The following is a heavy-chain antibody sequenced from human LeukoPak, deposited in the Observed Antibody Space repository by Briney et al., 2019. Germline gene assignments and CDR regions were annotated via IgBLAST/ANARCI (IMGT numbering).Heavy chain of an antibody. Sequence: SSETLSLTCTVSGGSISSYYWSWIRQPPGKGLEWIGNIYYSGSTNYNPSLKSRVTISVDTSKNQFSLKLSSVTAADTAVYYCARVGSEEQWLVLYYYYMDVWGKGTTVTVSS. D-gene: IGHD6-19*01. CDR3: ARVGSEEQWLVLYYYYMDV. CDR1: GGSISSYY. V-gene: IGHV4-59*12. CDR2: IYYSGST. J-gene: IGHJ6*03.